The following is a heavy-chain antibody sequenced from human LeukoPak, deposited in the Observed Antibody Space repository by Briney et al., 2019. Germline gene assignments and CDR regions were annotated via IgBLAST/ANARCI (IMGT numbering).Heavy chain of an antibody. CDR1: GFTFSGSA. CDR2: IRSKANSYAT. CDR3: TILGGSGSYYNSLTYHYYYYYYMDV. V-gene: IGHV3-73*01. J-gene: IGHJ6*03. Sequence: GGSLRLSCAASGFTFSGSAMHWVRQASGKGLEWVGRIRSKANSYATAYAASVKGRFTISRDDSKNTAYLQMNSLKTEDTAVYYCTILGGSGSYYNSLTYHYYYYYYMDVWGKGTTVTVSS. D-gene: IGHD3-10*01.